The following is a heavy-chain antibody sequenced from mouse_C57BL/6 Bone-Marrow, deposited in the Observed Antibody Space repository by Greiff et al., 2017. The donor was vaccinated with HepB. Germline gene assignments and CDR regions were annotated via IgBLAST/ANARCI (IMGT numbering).Heavy chain of an antibody. CDR3: ARGGIYYDFWFAY. V-gene: IGHV1-69*01. J-gene: IGHJ3*01. D-gene: IGHD2-4*01. Sequence: QVQLQQPGAELVMPGASVTLSCKASGYTFPSSWMHWVKQRPGQGLEWIGEIDPSDSYTNYNQKLKGKSTLTVDKSSSTAYMQLSSLTSEDSAVYYCARGGIYYDFWFAYWGQGTLVTVSA. CDR2: IDPSDSYT. CDR1: GYTFPSSW.